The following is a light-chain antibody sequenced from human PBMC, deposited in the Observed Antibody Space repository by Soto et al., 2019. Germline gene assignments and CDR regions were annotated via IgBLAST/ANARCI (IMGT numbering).Light chain of an antibody. CDR1: SSDVGGYNY. Sequence: QSVLTQPASVSGSPGQSITMSCTGTSSDVGGYNYVSWYQQHPGKAPKLMIYEVDNRPSGVSNRFSGSKSGNTASLTISGLQAEDEADYYCSSFTSGTTWVFGGGTKLTVL. CDR2: EVD. V-gene: IGLV2-14*01. CDR3: SSFTSGTTWV. J-gene: IGLJ3*02.